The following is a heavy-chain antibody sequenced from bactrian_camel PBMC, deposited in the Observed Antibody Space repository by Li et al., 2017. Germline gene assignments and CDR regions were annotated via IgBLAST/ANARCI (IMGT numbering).Heavy chain of an antibody. D-gene: IGHD6*01. CDR2: ITTGTGNT. V-gene: IGHV3S40*01. CDR1: GYTYSSNC. J-gene: IGHJ4*01. Sequence: DVQLVESGGGSAQAGGSLRLSCVVSGYTYSSNCMGWFRQAPGKEREGVATITTGTGNTDYADSVKGRFTISQDGAENTVYLQMNGLKPEDTAMYYCAVRRGISSACPETSSRNYWGPGTQVTVS. CDR3: AVRRGISSACPETSSRNY.